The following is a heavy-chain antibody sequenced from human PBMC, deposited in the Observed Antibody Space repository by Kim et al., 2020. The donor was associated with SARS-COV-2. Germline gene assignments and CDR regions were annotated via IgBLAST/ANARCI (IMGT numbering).Heavy chain of an antibody. D-gene: IGHD3-10*01. J-gene: IGHJ5*02. CDR1: DFTVSDNY. V-gene: IGHV3-53*01. CDR2: LYNGGNT. CDR3: ATDRGSGFDP. Sequence: GGSLRLSCVFSDFTVSDNYMTWVRQAPGKGLEWVSLLYNGGNTYYADSVRGRFTISRDRSKKTLYLQMNSLRAEDTAVYFCATDRGSGFDPWGPG.